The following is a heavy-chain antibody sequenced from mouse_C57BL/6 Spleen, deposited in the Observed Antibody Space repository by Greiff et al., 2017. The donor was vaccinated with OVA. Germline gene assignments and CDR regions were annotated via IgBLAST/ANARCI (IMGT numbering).Heavy chain of an antibody. CDR1: GFTFSDYY. V-gene: IGHV5-12*01. J-gene: IGHJ4*01. CDR3: ARHRGDYAMDY. CDR2: ISNGGGST. Sequence: EVNVVESGGGLVQPGGSLKLSCAASGFTFSDYYMYWVRQTPEKRLEWVAYISNGGGSTYYPDTVKGRFTISRDNAKNTLYLQMSRLKSEDTAMYYCARHRGDYAMDYWGQGTSVTVSS. D-gene: IGHD3-3*01.